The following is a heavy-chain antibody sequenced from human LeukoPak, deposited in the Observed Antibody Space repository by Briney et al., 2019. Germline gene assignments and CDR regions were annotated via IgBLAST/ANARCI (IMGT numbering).Heavy chain of an antibody. CDR1: GFTFDDYA. D-gene: IGHD6-19*01. CDR2: ISWNSGSI. V-gene: IGHV3-9*01. Sequence: GRSLRLSCAASGFTFDDYAMHWVRQAPGKGLEWASGISWNSGSIGYADSVKGRFTISRDNAKNSLYLQMNSLRAEDTALYYCAKCSGIAVAGEIDYWAREPWSPSTQ. CDR3: AKCSGIAVAGEIDY. J-gene: IGHJ4*02.